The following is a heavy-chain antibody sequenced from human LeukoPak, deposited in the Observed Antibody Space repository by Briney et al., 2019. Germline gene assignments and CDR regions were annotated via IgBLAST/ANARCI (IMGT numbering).Heavy chain of an antibody. CDR1: GGSFSGYY. CDR3: ARRQMTPSFDY. D-gene: IGHD2-15*01. Sequence: PSETLSLTCAVYGGSFSGYYWSWIRQPPGKGLEWIGEINHSGSTNYNPSLKSRVTISVDTSKNQFSLKLSSVTAADTAVYYCARRQMTPSFDYWGQGTLVTVSS. V-gene: IGHV4-34*01. CDR2: INHSGST. J-gene: IGHJ4*02.